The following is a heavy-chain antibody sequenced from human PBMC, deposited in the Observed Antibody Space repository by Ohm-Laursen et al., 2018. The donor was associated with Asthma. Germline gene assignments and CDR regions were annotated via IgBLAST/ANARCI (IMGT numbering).Heavy chain of an antibody. Sequence: ASVKVSCKASGYIFSIYGITWVRQAPGQGLEWMGWIGAYNGNTNYAQRVQGRVTMTTDTSTSTAYMEVRSLTSDDTAVYYCARVSCNDDICYSLFYNWGQGTLVTVSP. J-gene: IGHJ4*02. V-gene: IGHV1-18*01. CDR2: IGAYNGNT. CDR3: ARVSCNDDICYSLFYN. CDR1: GYIFSIYG. D-gene: IGHD2-15*01.